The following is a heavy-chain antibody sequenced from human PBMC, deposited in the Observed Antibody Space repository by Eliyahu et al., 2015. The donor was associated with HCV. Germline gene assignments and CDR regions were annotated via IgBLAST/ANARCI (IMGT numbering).Heavy chain of an antibody. CDR2: TYSDGSA. D-gene: IGHD6-19*01. J-gene: IGHJ5*02. CDR1: GDSLTYYF. V-gene: IGHV4-59*01. CDR3: ARGAVTGKFSWFDP. Sequence: QVQLQESGPGLVKPSETLSLTCTVSGDSLTYYFWNWVRQTPGKGLEWIGCTYSDGSAKYSPPLKSRVTISVDTSKNQFSLKLTSVTAADTALYYCARGAVTGKFSWFDPWGQGTLVTVSS.